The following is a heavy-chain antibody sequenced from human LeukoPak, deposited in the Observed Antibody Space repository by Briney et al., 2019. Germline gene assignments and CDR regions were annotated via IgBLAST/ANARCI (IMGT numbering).Heavy chain of an antibody. CDR1: GGSFSGYY. V-gene: IGHV4-34*01. Sequence: SETLSLTCAVYGGSFSGYYWSWIRQPPGKGLEWIGEINHSGSTNYNPSLKSRVTISVDTSKNQFSLKLSSVTAADTAVYYCAGGRYYYGSGSYWFDPWGQGTLVTVSS. CDR2: INHSGST. CDR3: AGGRYYYGSGSYWFDP. J-gene: IGHJ5*02. D-gene: IGHD3-10*01.